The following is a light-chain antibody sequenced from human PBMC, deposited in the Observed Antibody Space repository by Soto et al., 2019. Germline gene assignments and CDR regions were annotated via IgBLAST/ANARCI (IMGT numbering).Light chain of an antibody. CDR3: SSYTSSSTLVV. CDR1: SSDVGGYHY. J-gene: IGLJ2*01. CDR2: DVT. Sequence: QSALTQPASVSGSPGQSITISCTGTSSDVGGYHYVSWYQQHPGKAPQLMIYDVTNRPSGVSNRFSGSKSGNTASLIISGLQAEDEADYYCSSYTSSSTLVVFGGGTKVTVL. V-gene: IGLV2-14*03.